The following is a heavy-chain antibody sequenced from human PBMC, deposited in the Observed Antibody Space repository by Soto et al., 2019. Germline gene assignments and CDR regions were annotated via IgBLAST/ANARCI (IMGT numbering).Heavy chain of an antibody. CDR2: IYHSGST. V-gene: IGHV4-30-2*01. J-gene: IGHJ5*02. Sequence: SETLSLTCAVSGGSISSGGYSWSWIRQPPGKGLEWIGFIYHSGSTYYNPSLKSRVTISVDRSKNQFSLKLSSVTAADTAVYYCARGDGSYYDFWSGYYRGIWFDPWGQGTLVTVSS. D-gene: IGHD3-3*01. CDR3: ARGDGSYYDFWSGYYRGIWFDP. CDR1: GGSISSGGYS.